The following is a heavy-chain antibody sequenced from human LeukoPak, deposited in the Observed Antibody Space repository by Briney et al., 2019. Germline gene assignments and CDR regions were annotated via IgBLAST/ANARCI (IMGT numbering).Heavy chain of an antibody. CDR3: ARGGFYCGGDCYVDY. Sequence: SETLSLTCAVYGGSFSPYYWSWIRQPPGKGLEWSGEINHSGSTNYDPSLKSRVTISVDTSKNQFSLRLSSVTAADTAVYYCARGGFYCGGDCYVDYWGQGTLVTVSS. D-gene: IGHD2-21*02. CDR1: GGSFSPYY. V-gene: IGHV4-34*01. CDR2: INHSGST. J-gene: IGHJ4*02.